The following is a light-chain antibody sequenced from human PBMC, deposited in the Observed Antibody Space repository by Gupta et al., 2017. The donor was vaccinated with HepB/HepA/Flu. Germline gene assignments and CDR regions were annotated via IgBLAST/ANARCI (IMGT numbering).Light chain of an antibody. CDR3: HQDESYPPFT. V-gene: IGKV1-8*01. J-gene: IGKJ3*01. Sequence: AIRMTQSPSSFSASTGDRVTITCRASQGISSYLDWYQQKPGKAPKLLIYAASTWQSGVPSRFSGSGSGTDLALTISCRQSEDFATYYCHQDESYPPFTFGHGTKVDIK. CDR1: QGISSY. CDR2: AAS.